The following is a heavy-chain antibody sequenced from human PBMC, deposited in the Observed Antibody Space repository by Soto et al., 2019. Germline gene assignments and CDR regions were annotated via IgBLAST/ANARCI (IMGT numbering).Heavy chain of an antibody. CDR3: AKREGDGSVDY. CDR2: IDGSGGST. CDR1: GFTFNSYA. V-gene: IGHV3-23*01. J-gene: IGHJ4*02. Sequence: EVQLLESGGGLVQPGGSLRLSCAASGFTFNSYAMSWVRQAPGKGLEWVSIIDGSGGSTYYADSVKGRFTISRDNSKSTLYLKMNSLNAEDAAVYYCAKREGDGSVDYWGQGTLVTVSS. D-gene: IGHD1-26*01.